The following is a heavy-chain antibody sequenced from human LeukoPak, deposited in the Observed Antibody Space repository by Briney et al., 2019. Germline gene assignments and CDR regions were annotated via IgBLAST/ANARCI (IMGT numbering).Heavy chain of an antibody. CDR1: GFMFSDYS. D-gene: IGHD4-11*01. V-gene: IGHV3-69-1*02. CDR3: ARDRLANEGLQVYAC. J-gene: IGHJ4*02. Sequence: PGGSLRLSCVASGFMFSDYSIGWFRQDPGKGLEWISHISGSDSKYDADSVKGRFTISRDNAKGSVFLQMNSLRVEDTGIYYCARDRLANEGLQVYACWGPGTLVTVSS. CDR2: ISGSDSK.